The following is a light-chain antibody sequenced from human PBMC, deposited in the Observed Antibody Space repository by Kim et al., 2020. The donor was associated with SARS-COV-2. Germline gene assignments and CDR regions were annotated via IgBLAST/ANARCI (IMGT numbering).Light chain of an antibody. CDR1: QSVLSSSTNKNY. Sequence: ATTKCKSSQSVLSSSTNKNYLAWYQQKPGQPPKLLIYWASTRESGVPHRFSGRGSGTDFTLTISRLQAEDVAVYYCQQYFSTPPSFGGGTKMEIK. V-gene: IGKV4-1*01. J-gene: IGKJ4*01. CDR3: QQYFSTPPS. CDR2: WAS.